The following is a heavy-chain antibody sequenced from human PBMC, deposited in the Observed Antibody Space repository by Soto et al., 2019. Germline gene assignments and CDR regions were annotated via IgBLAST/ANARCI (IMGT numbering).Heavy chain of an antibody. V-gene: IGHV4-59*01. CDR2: ISYSGST. D-gene: IGHD3-16*02. CDR1: GGSISSYY. CDR3: AAAWGYVWGSYRIPGPEAFDI. J-gene: IGHJ3*02. Sequence: SETLSLTCTVSGGSISSYYWSWIRQPPGKGLEWIGYISYSGSTNYNPSLKSRVTISVDTSTNQFSLKLSSVTASDTAVYYCAAAWGYVWGSYRIPGPEAFDIWGQGTMVTVSS.